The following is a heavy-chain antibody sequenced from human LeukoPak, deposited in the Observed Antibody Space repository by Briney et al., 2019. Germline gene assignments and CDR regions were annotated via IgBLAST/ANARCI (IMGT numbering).Heavy chain of an antibody. J-gene: IGHJ4*02. CDR3: AKDRTGSGSYYNFEEGYFDY. D-gene: IGHD3-10*01. CDR2: ISSTRTTI. V-gene: IGHV3-48*04. CDR1: GFTFSSYS. Sequence: RPGGSLRLSCAASGFTFSSYSMNWVRQAPGKGLEWVSNISSTRTTIYYADSVKGRFTISRDNAKNSLYLQMNSLRAEDTAVYYCAKDRTGSGSYYNFEEGYFDYWGQGTLVTVSS.